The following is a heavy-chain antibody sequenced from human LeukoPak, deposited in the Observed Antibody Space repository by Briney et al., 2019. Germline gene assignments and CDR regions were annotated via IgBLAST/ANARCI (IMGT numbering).Heavy chain of an antibody. CDR2: IYHSGST. J-gene: IGHJ6*03. V-gene: IGHV4-38-2*01. Sequence: SETLSLTCAVSGYSISSGYYWGWIRQPPGKGLEWIGSIYHSGSTYYNPSLKSRVTISVDTSKSQFSLKLSSVTAADTAVYYCARLGYDYLLYYYMDVWGKGTTVTVSS. D-gene: IGHD4-11*01. CDR1: GYSISSGYY. CDR3: ARLGYDYLLYYYMDV.